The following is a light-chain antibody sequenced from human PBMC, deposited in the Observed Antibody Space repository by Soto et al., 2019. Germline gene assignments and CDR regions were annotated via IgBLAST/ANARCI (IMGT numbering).Light chain of an antibody. V-gene: IGLV2-8*01. CDR2: EVN. Sequence: QSALTQPPSASGSPGQSVTISCTGTSSDIGAYNYVSWFQQHPGEAPKLIISEVNKRPSGDPDRFSGSKSGYTASLTVSGLQAEDEADYYCTSYGGRDNLMFGGGTKLTVL. CDR1: SSDIGAYNY. J-gene: IGLJ3*02. CDR3: TSYGGRDNLM.